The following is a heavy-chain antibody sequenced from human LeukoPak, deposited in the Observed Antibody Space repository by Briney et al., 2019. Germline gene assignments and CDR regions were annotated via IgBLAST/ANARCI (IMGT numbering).Heavy chain of an antibody. CDR3: ARTPKENYDFWSGYYTTNYFDY. V-gene: IGHV4-31*03. Sequence: SETLSLTCTVYGGSFSGLYWSWIRQHPGKGLEWIGYIYYSGSTYYNPSLKSRVTISVDTSKNQFSLKLSSVTAAGTAVYYCARTPKENYDFWSGYYTTNYFDYWGQGTLVTVSS. D-gene: IGHD3-3*01. CDR2: IYYSGST. CDR1: GGSFSGLY. J-gene: IGHJ4*02.